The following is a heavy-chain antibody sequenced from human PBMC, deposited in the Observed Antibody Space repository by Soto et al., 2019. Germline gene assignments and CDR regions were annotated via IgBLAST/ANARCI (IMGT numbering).Heavy chain of an antibody. D-gene: IGHD6-6*01. Sequence: EVQLVESGGGLVQPGGSLKLSCAASGFTFSGSAMHWVRQAPGKGLEWVGRIRSKANSYATAYAASVKGRFTISRDDSKNTAYLQMNSLKTEDTAVYYCTRRKGPEYSSSSGLLDVWGKGTTVTVSS. J-gene: IGHJ6*04. CDR1: GFTFSGSA. CDR2: IRSKANSYAT. V-gene: IGHV3-73*01. CDR3: TRRKGPEYSSSSGLLDV.